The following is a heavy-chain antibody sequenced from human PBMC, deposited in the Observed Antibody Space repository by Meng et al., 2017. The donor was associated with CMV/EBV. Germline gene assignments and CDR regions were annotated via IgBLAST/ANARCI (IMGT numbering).Heavy chain of an antibody. D-gene: IGHD6-6*01. Sequence: ASVKVSCKASGYTFTNYYIHWVRQAPGQGLEWMGIINPSGGSTSYAQKFQGRVTMTRDTSTSTVYMELTSLRSEDTAVYYCAGDGGTARPFLEYWGQGTLVTVSS. CDR3: AGDGGTARPFLEY. V-gene: IGHV1-46*01. J-gene: IGHJ4*02. CDR1: GYTFTNYY. CDR2: INPSGGST.